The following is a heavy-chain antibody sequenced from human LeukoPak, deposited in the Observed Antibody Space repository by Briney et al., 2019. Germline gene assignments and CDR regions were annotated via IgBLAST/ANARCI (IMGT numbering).Heavy chain of an antibody. Sequence: ASVKVSCKTCGYXFTDYYLHWVRQAPGQGLEWLGSINPDTGGSFSAQKFQGRVTMTRDMSINTAYMELNRLSFDDTAVYYCSRECQRLVHNWFDPWGQGTLVTVSS. D-gene: IGHD3-10*01. J-gene: IGHJ5*02. CDR1: GYXFTDYY. V-gene: IGHV1-2*02. CDR2: INPDTGGS. CDR3: SRECQRLVHNWFDP.